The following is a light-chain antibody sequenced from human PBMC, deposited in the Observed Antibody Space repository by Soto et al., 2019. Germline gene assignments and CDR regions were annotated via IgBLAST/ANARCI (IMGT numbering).Light chain of an antibody. CDR3: QQYGSSPRT. CDR2: GAS. Sequence: EIVLTQSPGTLSLSPGERATLSCRASQSFSSSYLAWYQQKPGQAPRLLIFGASRRATGIPDRFSGSGSGTDFTFTISRLEPEDFAVYYCQQYGSSPRTFGQGTKVDIK. V-gene: IGKV3-20*01. CDR1: QSFSSSY. J-gene: IGKJ1*01.